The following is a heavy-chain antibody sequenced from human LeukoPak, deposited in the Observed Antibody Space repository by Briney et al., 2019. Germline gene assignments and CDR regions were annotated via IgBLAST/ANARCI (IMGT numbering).Heavy chain of an antibody. V-gene: IGHV4-31*03. CDR3: ASTMVRGVIITGDDAFDI. D-gene: IGHD3-10*01. Sequence: TSETLSLTCTVSGGSISSGGYYWSWIRQHPGKGLEWIGYIYYSGSTYYNPSLKSRVTISVDTSRNQFSLKLSSVTAADTAVYYCASTMVRGVIITGDDAFDIWGQGTMVTVSS. CDR2: IYYSGST. J-gene: IGHJ3*02. CDR1: GGSISSGGYY.